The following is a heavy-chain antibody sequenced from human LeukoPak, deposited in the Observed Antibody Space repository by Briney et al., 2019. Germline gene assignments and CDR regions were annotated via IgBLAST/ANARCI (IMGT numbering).Heavy chain of an antibody. CDR2: ISAYNGNT. J-gene: IGHJ4*02. V-gene: IGHV1-18*01. D-gene: IGHD3-10*01. CDR1: GYTFSNYG. CDR3: ARGSESFDY. Sequence: ASVKVSCKASGYTFSNYGITWVRQAPGQGLEWMGWISAYNGNTNYAQKLRGRVTVTTDTSTGTAYMELRSLRSDDTAVYYCARGSESFDYWGQGTLVTVSS.